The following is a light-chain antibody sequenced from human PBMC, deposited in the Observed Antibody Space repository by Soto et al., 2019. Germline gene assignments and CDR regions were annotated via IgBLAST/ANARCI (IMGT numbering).Light chain of an antibody. J-gene: IGKJ5*01. CDR1: QSVSSN. CDR3: QQYNNWPPVT. CDR2: GAS. Sequence: EVVMTQSPATLSVSPGERATLSCRASQSVSSNLAWYQQKPGQAPRLIIYGASTRATGIPARFSGSGSGTEFTLTITRLQSEDFAVYYCQQYNNWPPVTFGQGTRLEI. V-gene: IGKV3-15*01.